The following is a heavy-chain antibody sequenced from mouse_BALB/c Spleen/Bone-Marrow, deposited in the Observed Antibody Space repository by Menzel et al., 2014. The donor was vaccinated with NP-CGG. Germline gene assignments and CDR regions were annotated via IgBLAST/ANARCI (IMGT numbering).Heavy chain of an antibody. J-gene: IGHJ3*01. D-gene: IGHD2-4*01. V-gene: IGHV2-2*02. Sequence: VQVVESGPGLVQPSQSLSISCTVSGFSLTNYGVHWVRQSPGQGLEWLGVIRSGERTDYNAAFISRLSISKDNSKSQVFFKMNSLRPNDTAIYYCARMREDYDGFAYWGQGTLVTVSA. CDR2: IRSGERT. CDR3: ARMREDYDGFAY. CDR1: GFSLTNYG.